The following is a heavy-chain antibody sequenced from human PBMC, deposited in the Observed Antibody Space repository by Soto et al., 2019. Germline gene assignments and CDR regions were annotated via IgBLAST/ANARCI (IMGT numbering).Heavy chain of an antibody. CDR2: IIPIFGTA. CDR3: ARDAIVPAATSYYYHGMDV. CDR1: GGTFSSYA. D-gene: IGHD2-2*01. V-gene: IGHV1-69*06. Sequence: SVKVSCKASGGTFSSYAISWVRQAPGQGLEWMGGIIPIFGTANYAQKFQGRVTITADKSTSTAYMELSSLRSEDTAVYYCARDAIVPAATSYYYHGMDVWGQGTTVTVSS. J-gene: IGHJ6*02.